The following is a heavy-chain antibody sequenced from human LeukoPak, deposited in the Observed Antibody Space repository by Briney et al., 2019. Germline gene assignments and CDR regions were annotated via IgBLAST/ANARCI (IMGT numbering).Heavy chain of an antibody. CDR1: GASISSSSYY. CDR3: ASAARDGFNYWIYGF. CDR2: IYSSGNT. V-gene: IGHV4-39*01. D-gene: IGHD5-24*01. Sequence: SETLSLTCTVSGASISSSSYYWAWIRQPPGKGLEWIGSIYSSGNTYYNPSLKSRVIISVDTSKNQFSLRLSSVTAADTAVYYCASAARDGFNYWIYGFWGPGPLVTVSS. J-gene: IGHJ4*02.